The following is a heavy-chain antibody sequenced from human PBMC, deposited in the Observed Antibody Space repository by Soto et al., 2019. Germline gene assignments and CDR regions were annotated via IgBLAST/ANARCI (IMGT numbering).Heavy chain of an antibody. CDR1: GWSFSGYY. CDR3: ASTNYHFDY. D-gene: IGHD1-7*01. J-gene: IGHJ4*02. CDR2: INHSGST. Sequence: SETHSLTCAVYGWSFSGYYWSWIRQPPGKGLEWIGEINHSGSTNYNPSLKSRVTISVDTSKNQFSLQLSSVTAADTAVYYCASTNYHFDYWGQGTLVTVSS. V-gene: IGHV4-34*01.